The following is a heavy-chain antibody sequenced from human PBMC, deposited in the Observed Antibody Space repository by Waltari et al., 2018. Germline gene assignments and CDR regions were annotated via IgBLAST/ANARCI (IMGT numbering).Heavy chain of an antibody. CDR1: GGTFSSYA. CDR2: ISPNIGIA. V-gene: IGHV1-69*04. CDR3: ARDRGIVGALYYFDY. J-gene: IGHJ4*02. Sequence: QVQLVQSGAEVKKPGSSVKVSCKASGGTFSSYAISWVRQAPGQGLEWMGRISPNIGIANDAQKFQGRVTITADKATSTAYMELSSLRSEDTAVYYCARDRGIVGALYYFDYWGQGTLVTVSS. D-gene: IGHD1-26*01.